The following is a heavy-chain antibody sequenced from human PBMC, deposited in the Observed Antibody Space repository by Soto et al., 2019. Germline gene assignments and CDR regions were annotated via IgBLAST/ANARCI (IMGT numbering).Heavy chain of an antibody. V-gene: IGHV4-59*08. J-gene: IGHJ6*03. Sequence: SETLSLTCTVSGCSISSYYWSWIRQPPGKGLEWIGYIYYSGSTNYNPSLKSRVTISVDTSKNQFSLKLSSVTAADTAVYYCARHARYYYYYYMEVWGKGTTVNVSS. CDR2: IYYSGST. D-gene: IGHD6-6*01. CDR1: GCSISSYY. CDR3: ARHARYYYYYYMEV.